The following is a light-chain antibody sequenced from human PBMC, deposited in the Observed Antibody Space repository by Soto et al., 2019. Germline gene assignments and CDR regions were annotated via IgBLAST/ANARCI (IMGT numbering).Light chain of an antibody. Sequence: EIVLTQSPGTLSLSPGERATLSCRASQSVSSSYLAWYQQKPGQAPRLLIYGASSRATGIPDRFSGSGSGPDFTLTIRRLEPGDFAVYYCQQYGSSPRTFGQGTKVEIK. V-gene: IGKV3-20*01. CDR1: QSVSSSY. J-gene: IGKJ1*01. CDR3: QQYGSSPRT. CDR2: GAS.